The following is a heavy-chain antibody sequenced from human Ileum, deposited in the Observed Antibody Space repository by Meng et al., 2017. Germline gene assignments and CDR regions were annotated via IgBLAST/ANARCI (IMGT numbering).Heavy chain of an antibody. Sequence: GGSLRLSCAASGFTLSNYDMSWVRQAPGKGLEWVSVISGSGGSTYYTDSVKGRFTISRDSSKNTLYLQMNSLRAEDTAVYYCAKKACESTTCYRWYYWGQGTLVTGAS. CDR1: GFTLSNYD. CDR3: AKKACESTTCYRWYY. V-gene: IGHV3-23*01. CDR2: ISGSGGST. D-gene: IGHD2-2*02. J-gene: IGHJ4*02.